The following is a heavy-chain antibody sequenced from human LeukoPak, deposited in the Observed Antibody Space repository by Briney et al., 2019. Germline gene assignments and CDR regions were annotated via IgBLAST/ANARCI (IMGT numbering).Heavy chain of an antibody. CDR3: ARAVGYYDFWSGHAMEYYFDY. D-gene: IGHD3-3*01. CDR2: ISSSSSYI. CDR1: GFTFSSYS. V-gene: IGHV3-21*01. J-gene: IGHJ4*02. Sequence: GGSLRLSCAASGFTFSSYSMNWVRQAPGKGLEWVSSISSSSSYIYYADSVKGRFTISRDNAKNSLYLQMNSLRAEDTAVYYCARAVGYYDFWSGHAMEYYFDYWGQGTLVTVSS.